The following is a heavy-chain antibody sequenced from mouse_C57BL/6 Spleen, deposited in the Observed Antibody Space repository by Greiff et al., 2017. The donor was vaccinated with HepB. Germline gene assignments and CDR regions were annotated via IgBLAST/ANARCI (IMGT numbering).Heavy chain of an antibody. CDR3: ARGWSHAMDY. Sequence: DVQLVECEGGLVQPGSSMKLSCTASGFTFSDYYMAWVRQVPEKGLEWVANINYDGSSTYYLDSLKSRFIISRDNAKNILYLQMSSLKSEDTATYYCARGWSHAMDYWGQGTSVTVSS. J-gene: IGHJ4*01. V-gene: IGHV5-16*01. CDR2: INYDGSST. CDR1: GFTFSDYY.